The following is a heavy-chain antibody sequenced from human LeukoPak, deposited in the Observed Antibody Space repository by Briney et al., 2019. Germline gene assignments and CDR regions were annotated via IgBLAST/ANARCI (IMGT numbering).Heavy chain of an antibody. J-gene: IGHJ3*02. CDR1: GGSISSYY. Sequence: PSETLSLTCTVSGGSISSYYWSWIRQPPGKGLEWIGYIYYSGSTNYNPSLKSRVTISVDTSKNQFSLKLSSVTAADTAVYHCARDLAGNWNYVNAFDIWGQGTMVTVSS. V-gene: IGHV4-59*12. CDR3: ARDLAGNWNYVNAFDI. CDR2: IYYSGST. D-gene: IGHD1-7*01.